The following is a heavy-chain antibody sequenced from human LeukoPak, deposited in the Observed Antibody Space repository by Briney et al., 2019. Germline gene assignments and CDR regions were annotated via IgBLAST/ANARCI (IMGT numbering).Heavy chain of an antibody. J-gene: IGHJ3*02. D-gene: IGHD6-13*01. CDR2: IYYSGGT. CDR3: ARSPAEDDAFDI. CDR1: GGSISSYY. Sequence: SETLSLTCTVSGGSISSYYWSWIRQPPGKGLEWIGYIYYSGGTNYNPSLKSRVTISVDTSKNQFSRKLSSVTAADTAVYYCARSPAEDDAFDIWGQGTMVTVSS. V-gene: IGHV4-59*01.